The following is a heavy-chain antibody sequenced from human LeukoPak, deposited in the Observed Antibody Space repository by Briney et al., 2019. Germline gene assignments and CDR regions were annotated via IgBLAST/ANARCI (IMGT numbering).Heavy chain of an antibody. J-gene: IGHJ5*02. D-gene: IGHD3-3*01. CDR2: IIPIFGTA. V-gene: IGHV1-69*01. CDR1: GGTFSSYA. Sequence: GSSVKVSCKASGGTFSSYAIIWVRQAPGQGLEWMGGIIPIFGTANYAQKFQGRVTITADESTSTAYMELSSLRSEDTAVYYCASFSYYDFWSGYSWFDPWGQGTLVTVSS. CDR3: ASFSYYDFWSGYSWFDP.